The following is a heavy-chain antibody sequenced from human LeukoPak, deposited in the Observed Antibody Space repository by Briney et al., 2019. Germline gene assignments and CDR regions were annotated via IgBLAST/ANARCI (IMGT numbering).Heavy chain of an antibody. V-gene: IGHV4-61*02. CDR3: ARHSIAAAGTDP. D-gene: IGHD6-13*01. CDR1: GGSISSGSYY. Sequence: SQTLPLTCTVSGGSISSGSYYWSWIRQPAGKGLEWIGRIYTSGSTNYNPSLKSRVTISVDTSKNQFSLKLSSVTAADTAVYYCARHSIAAAGTDPWGRGTLVTVSS. J-gene: IGHJ5*02. CDR2: IYTSGST.